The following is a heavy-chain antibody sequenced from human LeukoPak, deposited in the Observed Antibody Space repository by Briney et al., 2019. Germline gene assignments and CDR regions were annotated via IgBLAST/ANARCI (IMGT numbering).Heavy chain of an antibody. CDR3: ARRAGAYSHPYDY. Sequence: PGGSLRLSCAASGFTFSSYGMSWVRQAPGKGLEWVSAISGSGAGTYYADSVKGRFTISRDNSKNTLYLQMNSLRAEDTAVYYCARRAGAYSHPYDYWGQGTLVTVSS. V-gene: IGHV3-23*01. CDR2: ISGSGAGT. J-gene: IGHJ4*02. D-gene: IGHD4/OR15-4a*01. CDR1: GFTFSSYG.